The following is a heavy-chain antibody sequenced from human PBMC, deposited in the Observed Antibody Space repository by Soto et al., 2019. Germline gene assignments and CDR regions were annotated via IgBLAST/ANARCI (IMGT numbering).Heavy chain of an antibody. J-gene: IGHJ4*02. Sequence: QVQLVQSGAEVKKPGASVKVSCKASGYTFTSYYMHWVRQAPGQGLEWMGIINPSGGSTSYAQKSRGSVTRTRDTSTSTGYMELSSLRSEDTAVYYCARSPFGELFFYFDYWGQGTLVTVSS. D-gene: IGHD3-10*01. CDR1: GYTFTSYY. CDR3: ARSPFGELFFYFDY. V-gene: IGHV1-46*01. CDR2: INPSGGST.